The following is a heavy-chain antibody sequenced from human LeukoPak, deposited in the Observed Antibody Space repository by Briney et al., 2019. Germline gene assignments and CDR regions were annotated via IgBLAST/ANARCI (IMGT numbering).Heavy chain of an antibody. Sequence: GGSLRLSCAASGFTFSSYGMHWVRQAPGKGLEWVSSISSSSSYIYYADSVKGRFTISRDNAKNSLYLQMNSLRAEDTAVYYCARLSSGWYGYFDYWGQGTLVTVSS. CDR3: ARLSSGWYGYFDY. CDR2: ISSSSSYI. V-gene: IGHV3-21*01. CDR1: GFTFSSYG. D-gene: IGHD6-19*01. J-gene: IGHJ4*02.